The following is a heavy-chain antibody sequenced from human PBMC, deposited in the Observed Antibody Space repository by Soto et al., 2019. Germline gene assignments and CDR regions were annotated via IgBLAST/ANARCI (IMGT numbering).Heavy chain of an antibody. V-gene: IGHV4-34*01. Sequence: QVQLQQWGAGLLKPSETLSLTCAVYGGSFSGYYWSWIRQPPGKGLEWIGEINQSGSTNYNPSLTSRVTISVDTPKNHFSLKLSSVTAAQTAVYYCARTYSSSWSPLDYWGQGTLVTVSS. CDR3: ARTYSSSWSPLDY. J-gene: IGHJ4*02. CDR2: INQSGST. D-gene: IGHD6-13*01. CDR1: GGSFSGYY.